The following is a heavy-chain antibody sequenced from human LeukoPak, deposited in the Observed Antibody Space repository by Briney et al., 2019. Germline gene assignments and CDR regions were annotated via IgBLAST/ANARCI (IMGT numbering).Heavy chain of an antibody. J-gene: IGHJ3*02. CDR1: GYSITSGSY. CDR2: IYHSGST. Sequence: SETLSLTCTVSGYSITSGSYWGWIRPPPGKGLEWIGNIYHSGSTYYNPSLKSRVTVSVDTSKNQFSLKLSSVTAADTAVYYCAVRGVVVVATTAFDIWGQETMVTVSS. CDR3: AVRGVVVVATTAFDI. V-gene: IGHV4-38-2*02. D-gene: IGHD2-15*01.